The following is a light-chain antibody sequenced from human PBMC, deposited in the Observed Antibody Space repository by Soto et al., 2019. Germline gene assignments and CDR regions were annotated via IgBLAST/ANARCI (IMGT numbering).Light chain of an antibody. V-gene: IGKV1-33*01. Sequence: DIQMTQSPSSLSASVGDRVTITCQASQDINHYLNWYQQRPGKAPKSLIYDGSNLETGVPSRFSGSGAGTVFSLTIDTLQPEDVATYYCQQYDKSPVSFGGGTKLEIK. CDR3: QQYDKSPVS. CDR1: QDINHY. CDR2: DGS. J-gene: IGKJ4*01.